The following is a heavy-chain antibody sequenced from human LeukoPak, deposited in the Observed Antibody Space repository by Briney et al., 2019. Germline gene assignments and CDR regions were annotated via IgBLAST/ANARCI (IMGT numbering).Heavy chain of an antibody. CDR1: GGTFSSYA. CDR3: ASTDSSITMVRGAMVPIN. D-gene: IGHD3-10*01. Sequence: GASVKVSCKASGGTFSSYAISWVRQAPGQGLEWMGIINPSGGSTSYAQKFQGRVTMTRDMSTSTVYMELSSLRSEDTAVYYCASTDSSITMVRGAMVPINWGQGTLVTVSS. CDR2: INPSGGST. V-gene: IGHV1-46*01. J-gene: IGHJ4*02.